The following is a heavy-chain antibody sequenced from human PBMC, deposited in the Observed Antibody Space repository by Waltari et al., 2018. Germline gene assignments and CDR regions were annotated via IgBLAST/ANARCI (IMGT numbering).Heavy chain of an antibody. D-gene: IGHD6-6*01. V-gene: IGHV4-31*03. Sequence: QVHLQESGPGLVKPSQTLSLTCSISDDSINTGPFYFTWIRQYPGKGLEWIGYVDNTASPSYNPSLRSRFSISVDTSRRHFSLKLMSVTAADTASYFCAISSSGGNYFDYWGRGTLVTVSS. J-gene: IGHJ4*02. CDR1: DDSINTGPFY. CDR3: AISSSGGNYFDY. CDR2: VDNTASP.